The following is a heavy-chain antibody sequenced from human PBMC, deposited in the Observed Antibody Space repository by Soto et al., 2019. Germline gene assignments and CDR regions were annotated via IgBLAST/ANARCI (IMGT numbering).Heavy chain of an antibody. Sequence: QVQLQESGPGLVKPSGTLSLTCAVSGGSISSSNWWSWVRQPPGKGLEWIGEIYHSGSTNYNPSLKSRVTISEDKSKNQFSLKLSSVTAADTAVYYCARVTGSYSSGWRPDFDYWGQGTLVTVSS. CDR1: GGSISSSNW. J-gene: IGHJ4*02. CDR3: ARVTGSYSSGWRPDFDY. D-gene: IGHD6-19*01. V-gene: IGHV4-4*02. CDR2: IYHSGST.